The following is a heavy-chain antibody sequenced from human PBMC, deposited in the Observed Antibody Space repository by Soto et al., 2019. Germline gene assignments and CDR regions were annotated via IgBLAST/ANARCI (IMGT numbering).Heavy chain of an antibody. CDR2: ISAYNGNT. J-gene: IGHJ6*02. Sequence: ASVKVSCKASGYTFTSYGISWVRQAPGQGLEWMGWISAYNGNTNYAQKLQGGVTMTTDTSTSTAYMELRSLRSDDTAVYYCARENYDILTGAPPYGMDVWGQGTTVTVSS. V-gene: IGHV1-18*01. D-gene: IGHD3-9*01. CDR3: ARENYDILTGAPPYGMDV. CDR1: GYTFTSYG.